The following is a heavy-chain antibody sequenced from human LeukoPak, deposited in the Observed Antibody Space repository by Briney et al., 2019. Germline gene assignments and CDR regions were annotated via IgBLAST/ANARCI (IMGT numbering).Heavy chain of an antibody. CDR3: ARKISGYFPFDY. Sequence: GESLKISRKASGYYFSNYWIGWVRQIPGKALQWMGIIYPGDSDTTYSPSFEGQVTISADQSISTAYLEWTSLKASDTAIYYCARKISGYFPFDYWGQGTLVTVSS. V-gene: IGHV5-51*01. CDR2: IYPGDSDT. CDR1: GYYFSNYW. D-gene: IGHD3-22*01. J-gene: IGHJ4*02.